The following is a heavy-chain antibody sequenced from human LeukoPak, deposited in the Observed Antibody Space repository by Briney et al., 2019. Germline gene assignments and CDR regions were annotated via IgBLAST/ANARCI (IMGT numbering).Heavy chain of an antibody. CDR1: GYTFTSYD. V-gene: IGHV1-2*02. CDR3: ARSRSLGDAFDI. J-gene: IGHJ3*02. CDR2: INPNSGGT. Sequence: ASVKVSCKASGYTFTSYDINWVRQATGQGLEWMGWINPNSGGTNYAQKFQGRVTMTRDTSISTAYMELSRLRSDDTAVYYCARSRSLGDAFDIWGQGTMVTVSS.